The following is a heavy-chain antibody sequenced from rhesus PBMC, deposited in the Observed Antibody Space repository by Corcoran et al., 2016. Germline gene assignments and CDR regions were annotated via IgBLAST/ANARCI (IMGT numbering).Heavy chain of an antibody. J-gene: IGHJ4*01. V-gene: IGHV4-160*01. CDR1: GGSIRGYW. D-gene: IGHD3-16*01. Sequence: QLQLQESGPGLVKPSETLSLTCGVYGGSIRGYWWSWIRQPPGKGLEWIGRIDSSGSTAYNPARKRRVTSSRDTSKNQFSLKLSSVTAADTAVYYCARDSQSGSYYYHTQLYFFDYWGQGVLVTVSS. CDR3: ARDSQSGSYYYHTQLYFFDY. CDR2: IDSSGST.